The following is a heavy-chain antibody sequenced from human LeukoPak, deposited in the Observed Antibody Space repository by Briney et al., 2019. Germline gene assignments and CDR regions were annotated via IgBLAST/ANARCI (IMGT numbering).Heavy chain of an antibody. CDR1: GDSIRTYY. CDR2: ISDSGRT. J-gene: IGHJ4*02. Sequence: SETLSLTCTVSGDSIRTYYWSWIRQPPGKGLEWIGYISDSGRTNYNPSLKSRVSISPDTSKNQLSLKLSSVTAADTAVYYCASSLATVKFSSYWGQGTLVTVSS. V-gene: IGHV4-4*09. CDR3: ASSLATVKFSSY. D-gene: IGHD5-12*01.